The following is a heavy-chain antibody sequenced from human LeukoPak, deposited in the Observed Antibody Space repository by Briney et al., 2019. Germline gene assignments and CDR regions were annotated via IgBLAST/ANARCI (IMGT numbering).Heavy chain of an antibody. CDR3: ADGYSGYDFAFDI. CDR1: GGTFSSYA. J-gene: IGHJ3*02. Sequence: ASVKVSCKASGGTFSSYAISWVRQAPGQGLEWMGWINPNSGGTNYAQKFQGRVTMTRDTSISTAYMELSRLRSDDTAVYYCADGYSGYDFAFDIWGQGTMVTVSS. CDR2: INPNSGGT. D-gene: IGHD5-12*01. V-gene: IGHV1-2*02.